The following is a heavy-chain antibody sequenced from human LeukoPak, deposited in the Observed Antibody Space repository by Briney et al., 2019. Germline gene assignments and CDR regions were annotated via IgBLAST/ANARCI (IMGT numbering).Heavy chain of an antibody. CDR2: IYYTGST. V-gene: IGHV4-39*01. D-gene: IGHD3-9*01. J-gene: IGHJ6*03. CDR3: ARLVSYDVLTENFYKYYMDV. Sequence: SETLSLTCTVSSGSISSNNYYWGWIRQPPGKGLEWIGSIYYTGSTFYNPSLKSRVTMSSDALKNQFTLKVTSVTATDTAVYYCARLVSYDVLTENFYKYYMDVWGKGTTVTVSS. CDR1: SGSISSNNYY.